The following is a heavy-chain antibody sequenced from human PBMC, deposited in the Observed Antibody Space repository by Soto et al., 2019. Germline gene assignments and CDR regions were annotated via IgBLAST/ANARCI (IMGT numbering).Heavy chain of an antibody. CDR1: GFTFISSF. J-gene: IGHJ4*02. D-gene: IGHD6-19*01. Sequence: GGSLRLSCVASGFTFISSFMGWIRQAPGKGLEWVANINQDGGVTYYVDSVEGRFTISRDNTKDSLYLQMNSLRGEDTAIYYCARYYRGSGRYFFDYWGQGTPVTSPQ. V-gene: IGHV3-7*03. CDR3: ARYYRGSGRYFFDY. CDR2: INQDGGVT.